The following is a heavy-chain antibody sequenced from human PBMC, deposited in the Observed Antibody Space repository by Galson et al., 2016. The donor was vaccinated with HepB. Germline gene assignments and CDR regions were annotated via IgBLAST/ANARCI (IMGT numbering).Heavy chain of an antibody. J-gene: IGHJ4*02. CDR3: ARGPWLSAAPPPYYLDS. D-gene: IGHD5-12*01. V-gene: IGHV4-4*01. CDR2: VYHTGNS. Sequence: ETLSLTCELFGGSIKTNNRWTWVRQTPGKGLEWIGEVYHTGNSNSNPSLASRVTITVDTSSNIFSLNLTSVTAADTALYFCARGPWLSAAPPPYYLDSWGPGTLVTVST. CDR1: GGSIKTNNR.